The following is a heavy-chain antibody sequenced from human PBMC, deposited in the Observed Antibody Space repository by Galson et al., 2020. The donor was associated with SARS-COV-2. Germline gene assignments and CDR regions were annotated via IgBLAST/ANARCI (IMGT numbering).Heavy chain of an antibody. CDR1: GFTFSSYA. D-gene: IGHD1-26*01. J-gene: IGHJ4*02. Sequence: PGGSLRLSCAASGFTFSSYAMHWVRQAPGKGLEWVAVISYDGSNKYYADSVKGRFTISRDNSKNTLYLQMNSLRAEDTAVYYCARDSGSLFDYWGQGTLVTVSS. CDR2: ISYDGSNK. CDR3: ARDSGSLFDY. V-gene: IGHV3-30-3*01.